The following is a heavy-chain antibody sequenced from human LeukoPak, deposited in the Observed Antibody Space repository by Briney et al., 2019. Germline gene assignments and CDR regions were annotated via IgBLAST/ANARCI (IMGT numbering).Heavy chain of an antibody. CDR2: IYYSGST. CDR3: ARATVATDHDY. J-gene: IGHJ4*02. CDR1: GGSISSYY. V-gene: IGHV4-59*01. D-gene: IGHD4-23*01. Sequence: SETLSLTCTVSGGSISSYYWSWIRQPPGKGLEWIGYIYYSGSTNYNPSLKSRVTISVDTSKNQFSLKLSSVTAADTAVYYCARATVATDHDYWGQGTLVTVSP.